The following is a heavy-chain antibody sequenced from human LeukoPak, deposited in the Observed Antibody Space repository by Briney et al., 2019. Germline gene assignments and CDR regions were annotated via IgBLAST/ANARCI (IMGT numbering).Heavy chain of an antibody. CDR2: IYHSGST. D-gene: IGHD3-3*01. J-gene: IGHJ6*02. V-gene: IGHV4-4*02. CDR1: GGSISSSNW. CDR3: ARDTYYDFWSGHYNGYYYYGMDV. Sequence: SGTLSLTCAVSGGSISSSNWWSWVRQPPGKGLEWIGEIYHSGSTNYNPSLKSRVTISVDKSKNQFSLKLSSVTAADTAVYYYARDTYYDFWSGHYNGYYYYGMDVWGQGTTVTVSS.